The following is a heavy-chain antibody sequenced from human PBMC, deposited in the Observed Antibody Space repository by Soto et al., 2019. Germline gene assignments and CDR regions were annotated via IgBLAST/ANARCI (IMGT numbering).Heavy chain of an antibody. CDR3: ARVPLLGYCSGGRCPPYYDYYGMDV. CDR2: IYYSGST. V-gene: IGHV4-59*01. J-gene: IGHJ6*04. CDR1: GGSISSYY. Sequence: SETLSLTCTVSGGSISSYYWSWIRQPPGKGLEWIGYIYYSGSTNYNPSLKSRVTISVDTSKNQFSLKLSSVTAADTVVYYCARVPLLGYCSGGRCPPYYDYYGMDVWGKGTKV. D-gene: IGHD2-15*01.